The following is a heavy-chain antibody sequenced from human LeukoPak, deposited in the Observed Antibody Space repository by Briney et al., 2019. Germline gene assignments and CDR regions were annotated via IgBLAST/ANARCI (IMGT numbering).Heavy chain of an antibody. V-gene: IGHV3-30-3*01. CDR2: ISYDGSNK. J-gene: IGHJ1*01. Sequence: GGSLRLSCAASGFTFSSYAMHWVRQAPGKGLEWVAVISYDGSNKYYADSVKGRFTISRDNSKNTLYLQMNSLRAEDTAVYYCARAQQWLVRGYFQHWGQGTLVTVSS. CDR1: GFTFSSYA. D-gene: IGHD6-19*01. CDR3: ARAQQWLVRGYFQH.